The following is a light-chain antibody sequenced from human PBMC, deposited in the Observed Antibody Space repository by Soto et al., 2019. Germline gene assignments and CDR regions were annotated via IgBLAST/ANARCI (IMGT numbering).Light chain of an antibody. Sequence: EIVMTQSPATLSASPGERASLSCRASESVRTSLAWYQQKPGQAPRLLIYDASTRATGIPARFSGSGSGTEFTLTISSLQAEDFAVYHCQQYNNWPGTFGLGTKVEIK. CDR2: DAS. V-gene: IGKV3D-15*01. J-gene: IGKJ1*01. CDR3: QQYNNWPGT. CDR1: ESVRTS.